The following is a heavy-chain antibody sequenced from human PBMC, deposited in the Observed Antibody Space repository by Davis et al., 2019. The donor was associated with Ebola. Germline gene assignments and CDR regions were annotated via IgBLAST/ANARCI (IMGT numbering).Heavy chain of an antibody. CDR1: GFTFSNYW. J-gene: IGHJ4*02. CDR3: ARDYGDY. D-gene: IGHD4-17*01. CDR2: IKQDGSEK. Sequence: PGGSLRLSCAASGFTFSNYWMSWVRQAPGKGLEWVANIKQDGSEKYYVDSVKGRFTISRDNANNSLYLQMNSLRAEDTALYYCARDYGDYWGQGTLVTVSS. V-gene: IGHV3-7*03.